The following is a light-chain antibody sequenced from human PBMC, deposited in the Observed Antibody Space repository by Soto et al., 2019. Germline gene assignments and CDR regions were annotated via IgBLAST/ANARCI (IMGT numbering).Light chain of an antibody. CDR2: GAS. CDR3: QQYNNWPPQWT. V-gene: IGKV3-15*01. J-gene: IGKJ1*01. Sequence: EIVMTQSPATLSVSPGERATLSCRASQSVSSNLAWYQQKPGQAPRLLIYGASTRATGIPARFSSSGSGTEFTLTISSLQSEDFAVYYCQQYNNWPPQWTFGQGTKVEIK. CDR1: QSVSSN.